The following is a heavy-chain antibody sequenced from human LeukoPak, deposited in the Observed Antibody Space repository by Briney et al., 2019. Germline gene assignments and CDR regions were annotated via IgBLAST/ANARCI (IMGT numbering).Heavy chain of an antibody. J-gene: IGHJ3*02. Sequence: GGSLRLSCAASGFTFDDYGMSWVRQAPGKGLEWVSGINWNGGSTGYADSVKGRFTISRDNAKNSLYLQMNSLRAEDTALYYCARDSRGGATKGGGAFDIWGQGTMVTVSS. V-gene: IGHV3-20*04. CDR1: GFTFDDYG. CDR2: INWNGGST. CDR3: ARDSRGGATKGGGAFDI. D-gene: IGHD1-26*01.